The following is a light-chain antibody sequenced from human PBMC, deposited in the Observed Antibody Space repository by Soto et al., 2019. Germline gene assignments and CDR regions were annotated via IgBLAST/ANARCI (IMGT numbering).Light chain of an antibody. Sequence: EIVMTQSPATLSVSPGERATLSCRASQSVSSNLAWYQQKPGQTPKLLIYFASTSATGIPARFSGSGSGTEFNLTISSLQSEDFAVYYCQQYNVWPLTFGGGTKVEFK. J-gene: IGKJ4*01. CDR1: QSVSSN. CDR2: FAS. CDR3: QQYNVWPLT. V-gene: IGKV3-15*01.